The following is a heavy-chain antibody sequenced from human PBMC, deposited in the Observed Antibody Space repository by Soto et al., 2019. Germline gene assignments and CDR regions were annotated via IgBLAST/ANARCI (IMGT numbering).Heavy chain of an antibody. V-gene: IGHV4-30-2*01. CDR2: IYHSGST. CDR1: GGSISSGGYS. J-gene: IGHJ4*02. CDR3: ARGVSYYDSSGYFDY. Sequence: SETLSLTCAVSGGSISSGGYSWSWIRQPPGQGLEWIGYIYHSGSTHYTPSLKSRVPISVDRSKNQFSLKLSSVTAADTAVYYCARGVSYYDSSGYFDYWGQGTLVTVSS. D-gene: IGHD3-22*01.